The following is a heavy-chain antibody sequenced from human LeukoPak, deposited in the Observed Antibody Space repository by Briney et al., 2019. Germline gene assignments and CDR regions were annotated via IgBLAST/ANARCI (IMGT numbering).Heavy chain of an antibody. D-gene: IGHD1-14*01. J-gene: IGHJ4*02. CDR2: IENTVSSYST. CDR3: ARLKKYPGINTSPGF. V-gene: IGHV4-4*02. CDR1: GGSISSNNW. Sequence: SGTLSLTCAVSGGSISSNNWWSWVRQPPGKGLECLGNIENTVSSYSTYSNPSLKSRVTISLDTSKNQLSLQLNSVTAADTAVYYCARLKKYPGINTSPGFWGQGTLVTVSS.